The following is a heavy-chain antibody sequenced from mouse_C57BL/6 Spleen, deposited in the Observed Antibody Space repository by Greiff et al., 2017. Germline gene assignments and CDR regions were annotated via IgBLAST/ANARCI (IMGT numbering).Heavy chain of an antibody. CDR1: GFTFTSYW. V-gene: IGHV1-72*01. Sequence: VQLQQPGAELVKPGASVTLSCKASGFTFTSYWIGRIHPNSGGTKYNEKFKSKATLTVDKPSSTAYMQLSSLTSEVSAVYYCARDWYFDVWGTGTTVTVSS. CDR2: IHPNSGGT. CDR3: ARDWYFDV. J-gene: IGHJ1*03.